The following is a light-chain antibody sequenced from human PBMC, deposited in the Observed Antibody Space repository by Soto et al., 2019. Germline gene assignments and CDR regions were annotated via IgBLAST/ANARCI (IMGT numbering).Light chain of an antibody. V-gene: IGKV3-11*01. Sequence: DIVLTQSPATLSLSPGERATLSCRASQSINNYLIWYQQKPGQAPSLLIYDTSNRAAGIPARFTGSGSGTDFTLTISSLEPEDFAVYYCQQRSNWPYTFGQGTKLEIK. CDR3: QQRSNWPYT. J-gene: IGKJ2*01. CDR1: QSINNY. CDR2: DTS.